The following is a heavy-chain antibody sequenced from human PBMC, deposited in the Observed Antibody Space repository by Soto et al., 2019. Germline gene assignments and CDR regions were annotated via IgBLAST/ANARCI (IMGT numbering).Heavy chain of an antibody. CDR2: IYSGGST. CDR3: ARGPVVVVAASLDY. V-gene: IGHV3-66*01. J-gene: IGHJ4*02. CDR1: GVTVCSNY. Sequence: GGSLRLSCAASGVTVCSNYMSGVRQAPGKGLEWVSVIYSGGSTYYADSVKGRFTISRDNSKNTLYLQMNSLRAEDTAVYYRARGPVVVVAASLDYWGQRTLVTVSS. D-gene: IGHD2-15*01.